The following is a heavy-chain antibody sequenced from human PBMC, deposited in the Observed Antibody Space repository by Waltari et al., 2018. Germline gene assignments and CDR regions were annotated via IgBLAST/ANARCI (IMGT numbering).Heavy chain of an antibody. V-gene: IGHV3-53*01. J-gene: IGHJ3*02. Sequence: EVQLVESGGGLIQPGGSLRLSCAASGFTVSSNYMSWVRQAPGKGLEWVSVIYSGGSTYYADSVKGRFTISRDKSKNTLYLQMNSLRAEDTAVYYCARKGSGYSGYDYRPSDAFDIWGQGTMVTVSS. CDR2: IYSGGST. D-gene: IGHD5-12*01. CDR3: ARKGSGYSGYDYRPSDAFDI. CDR1: GFTVSSNY.